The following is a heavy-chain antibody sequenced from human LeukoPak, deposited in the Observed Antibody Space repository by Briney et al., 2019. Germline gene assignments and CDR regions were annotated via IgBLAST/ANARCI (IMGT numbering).Heavy chain of an antibody. CDR3: ARDTPGYSSGWSHTAFDI. CDR1: GYTFTSYG. CDR2: ISAYNGNT. V-gene: IGHV1-18*01. Sequence: ASVKVSCKASGYTFTSYGISWVRQAPGQGLEWMGWISAYNGNTNYAQKLQGRVTMTTDTSTSTAYMELRSLRSDDTAVYYCARDTPGYSSGWSHTAFDIWGQGTMVTVSS. J-gene: IGHJ3*02. D-gene: IGHD6-19*01.